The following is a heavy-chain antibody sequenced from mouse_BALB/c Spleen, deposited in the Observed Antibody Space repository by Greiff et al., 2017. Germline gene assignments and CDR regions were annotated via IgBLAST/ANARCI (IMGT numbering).Heavy chain of an antibody. V-gene: IGHV5-6-4*01. D-gene: IGHD2-3*01. CDR1: GFTFSSYT. Sequence: EVHLVESGGGLVKPGGSLKLSCAASGFTFSSYTMSWVRQTPEKRLEWVATISSGGSYTYYPDSVKGRFTISRDNAKNTLYLQMSSLKSEDTAMYYCTREGDGYDAMDYWGQGTSVTVSS. J-gene: IGHJ4*01. CDR3: TREGDGYDAMDY. CDR2: ISSGGSYT.